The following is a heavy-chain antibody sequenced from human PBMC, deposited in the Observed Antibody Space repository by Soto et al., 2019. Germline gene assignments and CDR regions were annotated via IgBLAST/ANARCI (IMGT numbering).Heavy chain of an antibody. Sequence: ASVKVSCKASGYTFTSYAMQWVRQAPGQRLEWMGWINAGNGNTKYSQKFQGRVTITRDTSASTAYMELSSLRSEDTAVYYCARDFYYDSSGYRGDAFDIWGQGTMVTVSS. CDR2: INAGNGNT. J-gene: IGHJ3*02. V-gene: IGHV1-3*01. CDR1: GYTFTSYA. D-gene: IGHD3-22*01. CDR3: ARDFYYDSSGYRGDAFDI.